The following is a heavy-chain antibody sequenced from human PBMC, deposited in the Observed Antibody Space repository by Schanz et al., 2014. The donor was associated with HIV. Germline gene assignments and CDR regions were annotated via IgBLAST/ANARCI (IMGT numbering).Heavy chain of an antibody. CDR1: GYTFIDYY. CDR2: INPNSGGT. V-gene: IGHV1-2*02. J-gene: IGHJ4*02. D-gene: IGHD2-15*01. CDR3: ARNQYQMLPFDF. Sequence: VQLVQSGAEVKEPGASVKVSCKASGYTFIDYYVHWVRQAPGQGLEWMGWINPNSGGTNYTQKFRGRVTMTRDTSVNTASMEVSRLMSDDTAVYYCARNQYQMLPFDFWGQGTLVTVSS.